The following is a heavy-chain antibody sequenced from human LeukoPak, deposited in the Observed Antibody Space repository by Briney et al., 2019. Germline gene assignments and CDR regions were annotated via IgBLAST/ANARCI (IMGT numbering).Heavy chain of an antibody. CDR1: GFNFSSYT. Sequence: GGSLRLSCSASGFNFSSYTIHWVRQAPGKGLEWVSLISDNGSNKFYVDFVKGRFTISRDNSKNTMYLRMNSLRPEDTAVYYCARGGDSYVSGNYYAYFDYWGQGTRVTVSS. CDR3: ARGGDSYVSGNYYAYFDY. V-gene: IGHV3-30*04. J-gene: IGHJ4*02. CDR2: ISDNGSNK. D-gene: IGHD3-10*01.